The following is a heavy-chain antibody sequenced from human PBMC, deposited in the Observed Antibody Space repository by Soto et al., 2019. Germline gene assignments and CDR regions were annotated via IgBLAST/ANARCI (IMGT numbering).Heavy chain of an antibody. J-gene: IGHJ6*02. D-gene: IGHD3-3*01. Sequence: SETLSLTCTVSGGSISSGGYYWSWIRQHPGKGLEWIGYIYYSGSTYYNPSLKSRVTISVDTSKNQFSLKLSSVTAADTAVYYCARARVFWSGYSQADLDYYYYGMDVWGQGATVTASS. CDR2: IYYSGST. CDR1: GGSISSGGYY. V-gene: IGHV4-31*03. CDR3: ARARVFWSGYSQADLDYYYYGMDV.